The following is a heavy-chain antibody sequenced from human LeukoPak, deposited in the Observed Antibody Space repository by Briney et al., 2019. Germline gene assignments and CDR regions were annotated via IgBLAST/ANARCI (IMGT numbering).Heavy chain of an antibody. J-gene: IGHJ4*02. D-gene: IGHD6-19*01. CDR1: GGSISSDNW. Sequence: PSETLSLICAVSGGSISSDNWWSWVRQPPGKGLEWIGEIYRSGSTNYNPSLKSRVTISVDKSKNKFSLKLSSVTAADTAVYYCARVLIRPGYISGWHPDFWGQGTLVTVSS. CDR2: IYRSGST. V-gene: IGHV4-4*02. CDR3: ARVLIRPGYISGWHPDF.